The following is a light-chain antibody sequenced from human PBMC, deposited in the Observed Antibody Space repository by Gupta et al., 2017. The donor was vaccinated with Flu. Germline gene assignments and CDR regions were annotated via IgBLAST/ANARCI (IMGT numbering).Light chain of an antibody. Sequence: ISSTGTSSDVGGYDYVSWYQQHPGEAPELMIVEVSRRRSGIADRCSGSKSGSTAAVTTTGVLEEEEAYYYCSSYKNTNAVVVFGGGTKLTVL. CDR1: SSDVGGYDY. CDR2: EVS. V-gene: IGLV2-14*01. J-gene: IGLJ2*01. CDR3: SSYKNTNAVVV.